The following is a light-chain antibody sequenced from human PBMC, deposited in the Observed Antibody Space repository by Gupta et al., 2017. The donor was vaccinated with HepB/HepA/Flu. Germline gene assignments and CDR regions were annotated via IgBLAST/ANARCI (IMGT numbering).Light chain of an antibody. V-gene: IGLV3-1*01. J-gene: IGLJ2*01. Sequence: SYDLTQPLSVSVSPGQTATITCGGDKLGNKYASWYQQKPGHSPVLVIYQDDKPPSGIPERFSASNSGNTATLIISGTQALDEADYYCQAWDSSTEVVFGGGTKLTVL. CDR1: KLGNKY. CDR3: QAWDSSTEVV. CDR2: QDD.